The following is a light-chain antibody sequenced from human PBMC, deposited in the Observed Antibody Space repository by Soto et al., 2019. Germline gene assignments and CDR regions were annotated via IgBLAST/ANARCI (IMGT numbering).Light chain of an antibody. Sequence: DIVMTQSPDSLAASLGERATINCKSSQNILYNSNNKNYLAWYQHKLGQPPKLLIYWASIRESGVPDRFSGSGSGTDFTLTISSLQAEDVALYYCQQYYSIPWTFGQGTKVEIK. CDR3: QQYYSIPWT. CDR2: WAS. CDR1: QNILYNSNNKNY. J-gene: IGKJ1*01. V-gene: IGKV4-1*01.